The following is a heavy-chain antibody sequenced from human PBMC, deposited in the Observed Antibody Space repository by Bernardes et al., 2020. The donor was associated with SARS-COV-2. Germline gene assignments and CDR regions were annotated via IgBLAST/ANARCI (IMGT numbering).Heavy chain of an antibody. CDR1: GYSFTNYW. V-gene: IGHV5-51*01. D-gene: IGHD2-2*01. CDR2: IDPGDTDS. Sequence: GESLKISCKGSGYSFTNYWIGWVRQMPGKGLEWMGIIDPGDTDSRYSPSFQGQVTISADKSISTAYLQWSSLKASDTAMYYCARLGGGCSTTSCPLHYYYGMDVWGQGTTVTVSS. J-gene: IGHJ6*02. CDR3: ARLGGGCSTTSCPLHYYYGMDV.